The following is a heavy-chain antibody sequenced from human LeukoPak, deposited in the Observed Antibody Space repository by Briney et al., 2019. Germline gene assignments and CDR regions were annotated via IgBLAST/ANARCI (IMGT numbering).Heavy chain of an antibody. CDR2: ISGSGGST. J-gene: IGHJ4*02. CDR1: GFTFSSYA. Sequence: GGSLRLSCAASGFTFSSYAMSWVRQAPGKGLEWVSAISGSGGSTYYADSVKGRLTISRDNSKSTLYLQMNSLRAEDTAVYYCARGGYIAAAGSWGQGTLVTVSS. V-gene: IGHV3-23*01. D-gene: IGHD6-13*01. CDR3: ARGGYIAAAGS.